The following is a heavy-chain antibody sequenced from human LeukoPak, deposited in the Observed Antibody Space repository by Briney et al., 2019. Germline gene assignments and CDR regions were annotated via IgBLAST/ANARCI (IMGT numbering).Heavy chain of an antibody. CDR2: IYNGGST. V-gene: IGHV3-53*01. CDR1: GFTVSSNY. J-gene: IGHJ6*03. D-gene: IGHD3-10*01. CDR3: ARDYTYCYGSGSYSYYMDV. Sequence: GGSLRLSCAASGFTVSSNYMSWVRQAPGKGLEWVSVIYNGGSTYYADSVKGRFTISRDNSKNTLYLQMNSLRAEDTAVYYCARDYTYCYGSGSYSYYMDVWGQGTTVTVSS.